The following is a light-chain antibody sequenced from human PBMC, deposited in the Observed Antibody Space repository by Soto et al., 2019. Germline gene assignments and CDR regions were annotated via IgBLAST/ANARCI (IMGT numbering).Light chain of an antibody. V-gene: IGKV2-30*01. CDR3: MQGTPWPPYT. Sequence: DVLMTQSPLSLPVTLGQPASISCWSSRSLAYIDGNTYLNWFQQRPGQSPRRLIYNVSNRDSGVPDRLSGGWSGNAFTLKISRVEAEDVAVSYCMQGTPWPPYTFGQETKLEIK. J-gene: IGKJ2*01. CDR2: NVS. CDR1: RSLAYIDGNTY.